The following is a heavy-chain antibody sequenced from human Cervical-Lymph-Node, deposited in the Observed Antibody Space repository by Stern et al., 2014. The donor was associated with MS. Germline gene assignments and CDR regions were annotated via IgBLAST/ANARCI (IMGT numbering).Heavy chain of an antibody. V-gene: IGHV1-69*01. J-gene: IGHJ4*02. D-gene: IGHD6-13*01. CDR2: IVPMFGTP. Sequence: VQLVESGAEVKKPGSSVKVSCKASGDTFSINSISWVRQAPGQGLEWMGGIVPMFGTPYYAQAFQGRVTSTADESTSTAYMELSGLTSEDTAVYYCARDQGGIAAYWGQGTLVTVSS. CDR1: GDTFSINS. CDR3: ARDQGGIAAY.